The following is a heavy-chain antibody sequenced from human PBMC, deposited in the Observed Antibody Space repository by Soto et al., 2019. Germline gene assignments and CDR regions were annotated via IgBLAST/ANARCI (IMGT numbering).Heavy chain of an antibody. CDR2: INSMSGST. J-gene: IGHJ4*02. D-gene: IGHD3-10*01. CDR1: GYTFTNYY. V-gene: IGHV1-46*01. Sequence: QVQLVQSGAEVKKPGASVKVSCRASGYTFTNYYIHWVRQAPGQGLEWMAIINSMSGSTNYAQNFQGRVTLTMDTSTPTVYLDLRSLRVEDTAVYFCARDLLAGDCWGQGTLVTVSS. CDR3: ARDLLAGDC.